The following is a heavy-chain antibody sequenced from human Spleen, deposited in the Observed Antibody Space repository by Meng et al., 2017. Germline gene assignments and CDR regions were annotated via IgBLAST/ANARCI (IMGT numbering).Heavy chain of an antibody. CDR3: ARRVDDVTGIAAAVSAFDI. D-gene: IGHD6-13*01. CDR1: GYTFPDYW. CDR2: INPKSGDT. V-gene: IGHV1-2*06. J-gene: IGHJ3*02. Sequence: ASVKVSCKASGYTFPDYWLHWVRRAPGQGLEWMGRINPKSGDTHYAQRFQGRVTMTGDTSISTAYMELSGLRSEDTAVYYCARRVDDVTGIAAAVSAFDIWGQGTMVTVSS.